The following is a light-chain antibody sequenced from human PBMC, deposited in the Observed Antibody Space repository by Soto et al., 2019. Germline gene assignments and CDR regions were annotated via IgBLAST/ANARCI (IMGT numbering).Light chain of an antibody. J-gene: IGKJ1*01. CDR3: HQHNNWWT. CDR2: GAS. V-gene: IGKV3-15*01. Sequence: EVVMAQSPATLSVSPGDRATLSCRASQSVSSNLAWYQQKPGQAHRLLIYGASTRAAGIPARFSGSGSGTDFTLTITSLQSEDFGVYYCHQHNNWWTFGQGTKVDIK. CDR1: QSVSSN.